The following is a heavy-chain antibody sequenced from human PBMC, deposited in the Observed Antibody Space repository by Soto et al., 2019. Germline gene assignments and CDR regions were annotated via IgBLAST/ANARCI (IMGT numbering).Heavy chain of an antibody. CDR1: GFTVSSNY. J-gene: IGHJ6*02. Sequence: GGSLRLSCAASGFTVSSNYMSWVRQAPGKGLEWVSVIYSGGSTYYADSVKGRFTISRDNSKNTLYLQMNSLRAEDTAVYYCARPSIAAPYYYGMDVWGQGTTVTVSS. V-gene: IGHV3-53*01. D-gene: IGHD6-6*01. CDR3: ARPSIAAPYYYGMDV. CDR2: IYSGGST.